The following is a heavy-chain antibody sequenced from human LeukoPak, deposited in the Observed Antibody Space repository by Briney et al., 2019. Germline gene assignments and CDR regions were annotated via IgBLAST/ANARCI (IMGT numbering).Heavy chain of an antibody. V-gene: IGHV1-2*06. Sequence: GASVKVSCKASGYTFTGYYMHWVRQAPGQGLEWMGRINPNSGGTNYAQKFQGRVTMTRDTPISTAYMELSRLRSDDTAVYYCARRTIGRCTNGVCPSYYYYGMDVWGQGTTVTVSS. CDR1: GYTFTGYY. D-gene: IGHD2-8*01. J-gene: IGHJ6*02. CDR2: INPNSGGT. CDR3: ARRTIGRCTNGVCPSYYYYGMDV.